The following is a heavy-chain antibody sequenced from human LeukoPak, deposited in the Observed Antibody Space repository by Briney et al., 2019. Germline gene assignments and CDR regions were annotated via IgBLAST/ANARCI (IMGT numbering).Heavy chain of an antibody. D-gene: IGHD1-1*01. CDR3: ARASGGTLENGMDV. CDR2: INPISGAT. V-gene: IGHV1-2*02. CDR1: GFSVKNYY. Sequence: ASVQVSCKASGFSVKNYYMHWVRQAPGQGLEWMGWINPISGATNYAQKFQGRVAMTRDTSINTAYMELSSLRSDDTAVYYCARASGGTLENGMDVWGQGTTVTVSS. J-gene: IGHJ6*02.